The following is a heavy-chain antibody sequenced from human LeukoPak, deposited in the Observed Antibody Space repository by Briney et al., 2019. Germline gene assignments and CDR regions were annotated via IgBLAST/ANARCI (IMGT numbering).Heavy chain of an antibody. J-gene: IGHJ6*02. D-gene: IGHD1-14*01. Sequence: PSETLSLTCTVSGGSISTYYWTWIRQSPGKGLEWIGYIYFTGSTNYNPSLKSRVTISIDTSKNHFSLKLSSVTAADTAVYYCARERLPPHTGTEYGMDVWGQGTSVTVSS. CDR1: GGSISTYY. V-gene: IGHV4-59*01. CDR3: ARERLPPHTGTEYGMDV. CDR2: IYFTGST.